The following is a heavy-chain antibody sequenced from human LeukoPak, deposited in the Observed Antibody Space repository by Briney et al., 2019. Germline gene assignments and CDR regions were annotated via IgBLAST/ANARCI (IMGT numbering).Heavy chain of an antibody. D-gene: IGHD6-13*01. CDR3: ARHKYSSSRGDYYYYMDV. Sequence: GESLKISCKGSGYSFTSYWIGWVRQIPGKGLEWMGIIYPGDSDTRYSPSFQGQVTISADKSISTAYLQWSSLKASDTAMYYCARHKYSSSRGDYYYYMDVWGKGTTVTVSS. CDR2: IYPGDSDT. CDR1: GYSFTSYW. J-gene: IGHJ6*03. V-gene: IGHV5-51*01.